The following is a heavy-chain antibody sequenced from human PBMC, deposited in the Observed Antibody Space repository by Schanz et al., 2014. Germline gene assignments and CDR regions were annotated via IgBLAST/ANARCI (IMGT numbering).Heavy chain of an antibody. J-gene: IGHJ3*02. CDR1: GYSFTTYD. V-gene: IGHV1-69*09. Sequence: QVQLVQSGAEVKKPGASVKVSCKASGYSFTTYDVNWVRQATGQGLEWMGRIIPILGITNVAQTFQDRVTITADKSTTTVYMELSSLRSDDTAMYYCVTEKRMESGTWAKAFDIWGQGTWVTVSS. D-gene: IGHD3-3*01. CDR2: IIPILGIT. CDR3: VTEKRMESGTWAKAFDI.